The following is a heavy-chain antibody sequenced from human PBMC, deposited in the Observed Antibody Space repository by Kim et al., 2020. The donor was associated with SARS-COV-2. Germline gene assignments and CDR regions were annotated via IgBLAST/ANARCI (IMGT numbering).Heavy chain of an antibody. Sequence: SVKVSCKASGYTFTSYDIHWVRQAPGQGLEWMGGIIPFFGTANYAQKFQGRVTITADESTSTPYMELSSLRSEDTAVYYCARSDFKMAAAGRYYYYGMDVWGQGTTVTVSS. D-gene: IGHD6-13*01. J-gene: IGHJ6*02. V-gene: IGHV1-69*13. CDR1: GYTFTSYD. CDR2: IIPFFGTA. CDR3: ARSDFKMAAAGRYYYYGMDV.